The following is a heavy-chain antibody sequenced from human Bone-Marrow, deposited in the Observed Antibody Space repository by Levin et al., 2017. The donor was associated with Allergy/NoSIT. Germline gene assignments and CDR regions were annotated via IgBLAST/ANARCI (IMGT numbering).Heavy chain of an antibody. Sequence: PVASVKVSCKASGGTFSSYAISWVRQAPGQGLEWMGGIIPIFGTANYAQKFQGRVTITADESTSTAYMELSSLRSEDTAVYYCASNDYGDYPPKYYFDYWGQGTLVTVSS. J-gene: IGHJ4*02. CDR1: GGTFSSYA. D-gene: IGHD4-17*01. CDR3: ASNDYGDYPPKYYFDY. CDR2: IIPIFGTA. V-gene: IGHV1-69*13.